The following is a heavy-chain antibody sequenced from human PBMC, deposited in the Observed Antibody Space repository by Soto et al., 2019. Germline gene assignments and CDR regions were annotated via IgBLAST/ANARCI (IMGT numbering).Heavy chain of an antibody. CDR3: ARGSTDSYPGSRIFDF. CDR1: GLTFGGRA. V-gene: IGHV3-23*01. CDR2: ITDTGGDA. Sequence: GWSLRLSCVAAGLTFGGRAMTWVRQAPGEGLQWVSTITDTGGDAKYADSVRGRFVISRDNSKKTLYLQMTSLTAEDSAMYYCARGSTDSYPGSRIFDFWGRGTLVTASS. D-gene: IGHD2-21*01. J-gene: IGHJ4*02.